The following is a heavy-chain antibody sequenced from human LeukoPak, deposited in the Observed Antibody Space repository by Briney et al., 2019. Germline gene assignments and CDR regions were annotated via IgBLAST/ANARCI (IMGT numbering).Heavy chain of an antibody. V-gene: IGHV3-30*04. CDR1: GFTFSSYA. CDR2: ISYDGSNK. D-gene: IGHD3-10*01. Sequence: GGSLRLSCAASGFTFSSYAMHWVRQAPGKGLEWVAVISYDGSNKYYADSVKGRFTISRDNSKNTLYLQMNSLRAEDTAVYYCARRQVGWFGTNWFDPWGQGTLVTVSS. CDR3: ARRQVGWFGTNWFDP. J-gene: IGHJ5*02.